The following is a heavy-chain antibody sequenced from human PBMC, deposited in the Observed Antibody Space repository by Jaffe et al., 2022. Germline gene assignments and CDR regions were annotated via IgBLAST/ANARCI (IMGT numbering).Heavy chain of an antibody. J-gene: IGHJ3*02. CDR3: ARGGYCSGGSCYSAAFDI. D-gene: IGHD2-15*01. Sequence: QVQLVQSGAEVKKPGASVKVSCKASGYTFTSYDINWVRQATGQGLEWMGWMNPNSGNTGYAQKFQGRVTMTRNTSISTAYMELSSLRSEDTAVYYCARGGYCSGGSCYSAAFDIWGQGTMVTVSS. CDR2: MNPNSGNT. CDR1: GYTFTSYD. V-gene: IGHV1-8*01.